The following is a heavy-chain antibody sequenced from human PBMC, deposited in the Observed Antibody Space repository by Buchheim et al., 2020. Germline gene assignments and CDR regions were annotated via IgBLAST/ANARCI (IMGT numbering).Heavy chain of an antibody. V-gene: IGHV4-39*01. D-gene: IGHD3-16*02. CDR3: ARLRPDERVIFSWFDP. J-gene: IGHJ5*02. CDR2: IYYSGST. Sequence: QLQLQEWGPGLVKPSETLSLTCTVSGGSISSSSYYWGWIRQPPGKGLEWIGSIYYSGSTYYNPSLKSRVTISVQPAKNPFSLKLSSVTAADTAVYYCARLRPDERVIFSWFDPWGQGTL. CDR1: GGSISSSSYY.